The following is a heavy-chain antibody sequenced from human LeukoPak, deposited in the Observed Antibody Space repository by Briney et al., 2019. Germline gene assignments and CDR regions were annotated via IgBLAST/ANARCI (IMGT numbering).Heavy chain of an antibody. Sequence: GGSLRLSCAASGLTFSSFAMSWVRQAPGKGLEWVSAISGTGGSTSYADSVKGRFTISRDNSKNTLYLQMNSLRAEDTAVYYCAAKGGYSSSPLQGTFAFDYWGQGTLVTVSS. CDR3: AAKGGYSSSPLQGTFAFDY. J-gene: IGHJ4*02. D-gene: IGHD6-6*01. V-gene: IGHV3-23*01. CDR1: GLTFSSFA. CDR2: ISGTGGST.